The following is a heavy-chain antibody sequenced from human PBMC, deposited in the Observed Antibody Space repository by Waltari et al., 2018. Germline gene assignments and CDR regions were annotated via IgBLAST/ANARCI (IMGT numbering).Heavy chain of an antibody. CDR3: ARGNLRAGYDPYFDY. V-gene: IGHV1-46*01. Sequence: QVQLVHSGAEMKKPGASVKVSCRASGYSLTSHYMHWVRLAPGQGLQWMGIINPTGGSTSYAETFQGRVTVTSDTSTSTVYMELSSLNIDDTAVYYCARGNLRAGYDPYFDYWGQGTQVTVSS. CDR2: INPTGGST. CDR1: GYSLTSHY. D-gene: IGHD5-12*01. J-gene: IGHJ4*02.